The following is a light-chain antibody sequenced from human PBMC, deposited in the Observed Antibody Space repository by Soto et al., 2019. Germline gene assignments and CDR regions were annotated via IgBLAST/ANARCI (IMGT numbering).Light chain of an antibody. CDR1: QSISTK. J-gene: IGKJ4*01. V-gene: IGKV3-15*01. CDR3: QKYNSAPQLT. CDR2: GAS. Sequence: IVMTQSPATLSVSPGGRATLSCRASQSISTKLAWYQQKPGQAPRLLIYGASTRAPGIPVRFSGSGSGTEFTLTITSLQSEDFATYYCQKYNSAPQLTFGGGTKVDIK.